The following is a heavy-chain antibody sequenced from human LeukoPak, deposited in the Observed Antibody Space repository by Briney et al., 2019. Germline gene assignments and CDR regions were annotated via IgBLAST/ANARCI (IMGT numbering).Heavy chain of an antibody. CDR2: IFYSGST. D-gene: IGHD6-19*01. CDR1: GGSISGYY. Sequence: PSETLSLTCTVSGGSISGYYWGWIRQPPGKGLEWIGYIFYSGSTSYNPSLKSRLTISVDTSKNQFSLKLTSVTAADTAVYYCARHYSSGWDLDYWGQGTLVTVSS. V-gene: IGHV4-59*08. CDR3: ARHYSSGWDLDY. J-gene: IGHJ4*02.